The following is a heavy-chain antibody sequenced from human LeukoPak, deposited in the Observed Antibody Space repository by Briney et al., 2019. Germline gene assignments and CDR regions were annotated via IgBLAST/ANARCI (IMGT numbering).Heavy chain of an antibody. V-gene: IGHV4-59*08. D-gene: IGHD3-10*01. J-gene: IGHJ6*02. CDR2: IYYSGST. Sequence: SETLSLTCTVSGGSISSYYWSWIRQPPGKGLEWIGYIYYSGSTHYNPSLKSRVTISVDTSKNQFSLKLSSVTAADTAVYYCAVSYGSGPYYYYGMDVWGQGTTVTVSS. CDR1: GGSISSYY. CDR3: AVSYGSGPYYYYGMDV.